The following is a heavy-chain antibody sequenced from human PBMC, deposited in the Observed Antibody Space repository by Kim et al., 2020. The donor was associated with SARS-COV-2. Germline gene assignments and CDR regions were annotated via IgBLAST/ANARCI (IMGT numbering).Heavy chain of an antibody. D-gene: IGHD2-21*02. CDR3: ARLAHLGVVVTANIDY. V-gene: IGHV3-11*06. J-gene: IGHJ4*02. Sequence: DSVKGRFTISRDNAKNSLYLQMNSLRAEDTAVYYCARLAHLGVVVTANIDYWGQGTLVTVSS.